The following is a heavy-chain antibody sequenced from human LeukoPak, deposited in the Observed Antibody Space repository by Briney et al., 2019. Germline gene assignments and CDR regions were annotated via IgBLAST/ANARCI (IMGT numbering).Heavy chain of an antibody. CDR1: GFTFSSYA. Sequence: PGRSLRLSCAASGFTFSSYAMHWVRQAPGKGLEWVAVISYDGSNKYYADSVKGRSTISRDNSKNTLYLQMNSLRAEDTAVYYCARDGYSSGWYKLGADYWGQGTLVTVSS. D-gene: IGHD6-19*01. J-gene: IGHJ4*02. CDR2: ISYDGSNK. V-gene: IGHV3-30*04. CDR3: ARDGYSSGWYKLGADY.